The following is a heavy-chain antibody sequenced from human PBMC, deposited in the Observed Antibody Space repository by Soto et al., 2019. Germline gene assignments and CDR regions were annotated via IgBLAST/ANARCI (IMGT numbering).Heavy chain of an antibody. CDR3: ARGLIAAAGTDYYYGMDV. J-gene: IGHJ6*02. V-gene: IGHV1-69*13. CDR2: IIPIFGTA. Sequence: SVKVSCKASGGTFSSYAISWVRQAPGQGLEWMGGIIPIFGTANYAQKFQGRVTITADESTSTACMELSSLRSGDTAVYYCARGLIAAAGTDYYYGMDVWGQGTTVTVSS. CDR1: GGTFSSYA. D-gene: IGHD6-13*01.